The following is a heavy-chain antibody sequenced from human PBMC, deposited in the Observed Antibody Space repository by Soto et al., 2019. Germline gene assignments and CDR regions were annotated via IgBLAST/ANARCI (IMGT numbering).Heavy chain of an antibody. Sequence: QVQLVQSGSEVRKPGSSVKVSCKASGGTFSSDAFSWVRQAPGQGLEWMGGIIPTSGTANYAKKFQGRATITADESTSTAYMELSSLTSEDTAVYFCARGQGYCSGGICYYYYYGMDVWGQGTTVTVSS. CDR3: ARGQGYCSGGICYYYYYGMDV. V-gene: IGHV1-69*01. J-gene: IGHJ6*02. CDR2: IIPTSGTA. CDR1: GGTFSSDA. D-gene: IGHD2-15*01.